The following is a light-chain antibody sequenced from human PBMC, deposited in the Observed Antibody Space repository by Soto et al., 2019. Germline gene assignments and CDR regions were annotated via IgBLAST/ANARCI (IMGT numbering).Light chain of an antibody. J-gene: IGKJ1*01. CDR1: QSISAS. V-gene: IGKV1-5*03. Sequence: DIQMTQSPSTLSASVGDRVTITCRASQSISASLAWYQQKPGKAPKPLIYKASSLETGVPSRFSGSGSGTEFTLTIISRQPDDFATDFCQHMATFGQGTKVEIK. CDR3: QHMAT. CDR2: KAS.